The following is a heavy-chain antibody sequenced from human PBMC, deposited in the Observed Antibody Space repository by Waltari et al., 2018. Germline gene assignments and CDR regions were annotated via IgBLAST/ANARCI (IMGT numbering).Heavy chain of an antibody. CDR1: GFTFSSYW. CDR2: IKQDGSEK. CDR3: AGNIAARPRDY. Sequence: EVQLVESGGGLVQPGGSLRLSCAASGFTFSSYWMSWVRQAPGKGLEWVANIKQDGSEKYYVDSVKGRFTISRDNAKNSLYLQMNSLRAEDTAVYYCAGNIAARPRDYWGQGTLVTVSS. D-gene: IGHD6-6*01. V-gene: IGHV3-7*01. J-gene: IGHJ4*02.